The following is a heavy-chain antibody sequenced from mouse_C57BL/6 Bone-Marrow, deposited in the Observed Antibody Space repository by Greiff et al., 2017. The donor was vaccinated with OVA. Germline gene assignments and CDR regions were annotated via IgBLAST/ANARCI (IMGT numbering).Heavy chain of an antibody. J-gene: IGHJ3*01. CDR1: GYTFTSYW. CDR2: INPSNGGT. D-gene: IGHD3-1*01. CDR3: ARWGLPFAY. V-gene: IGHV1-53*01. Sequence: QVQLQQPGTELVKPGASVKLSCKASGYTFTSYWMHWVKQRPGQGLEWIGNINPSNGGTNYNEQFKRKATLTVDKSSSTSYMQLSSLTSEKYAVYCCARWGLPFAYWGQGTLVTVSA.